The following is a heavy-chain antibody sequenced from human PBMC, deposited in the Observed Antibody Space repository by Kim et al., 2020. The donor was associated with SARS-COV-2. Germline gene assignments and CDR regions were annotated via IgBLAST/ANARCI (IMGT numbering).Heavy chain of an antibody. J-gene: IGHJ3*02. CDR1: GYTLTELS. V-gene: IGHV1-24*01. CDR2: FDPEDGET. CDR3: ATGGHTFFFSDAFDI. Sequence: ASVKVSCKVSGYTLTELSMHWVRQAPGKGLEWMGGFDPEDGETIYAQKFQGRVTMTEDTSTDTAYMELSSLRSEDTAVYYCATGGHTFFFSDAFDIWGQGTMVTVSS.